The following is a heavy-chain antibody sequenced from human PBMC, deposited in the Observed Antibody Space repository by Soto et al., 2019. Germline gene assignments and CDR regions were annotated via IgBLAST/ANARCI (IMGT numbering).Heavy chain of an antibody. J-gene: IGHJ4*02. CDR1: GFTFSSYA. CDR2: ISGGGAST. D-gene: IGHD3-16*01. V-gene: IGHV3-23*01. Sequence: EVQLLESGGGLVQPGRSLRLSCVASGFTFSSYAMNWVRQAPGKGLEWVSGISGGGASTYYADSVKGRFTISRDNSNNTLYLQMNSLRAEDTAVCYCAKDWRYDYAYWGQGTLVTVSS. CDR3: AKDWRYDYAY.